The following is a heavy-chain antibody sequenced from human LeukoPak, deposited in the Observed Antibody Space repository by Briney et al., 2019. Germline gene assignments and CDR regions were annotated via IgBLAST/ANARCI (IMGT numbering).Heavy chain of an antibody. Sequence: TSSETLSLTCTVSGGSTSSSSYYWGWIRQPPGKGLEWIGSIYYSGSTYYNPSLKSRVTISVDTSKNQFSLKLSSVTAADTAVYYCARDRDPDGTYWGQGTLVTVSS. CDR1: GGSTSSSSYY. CDR2: IYYSGST. D-gene: IGHD1-14*01. J-gene: IGHJ4*02. CDR3: ARDRDPDGTY. V-gene: IGHV4-39*07.